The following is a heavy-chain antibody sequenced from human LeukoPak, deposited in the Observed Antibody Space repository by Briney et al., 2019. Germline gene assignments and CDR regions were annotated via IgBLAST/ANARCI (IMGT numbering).Heavy chain of an antibody. V-gene: IGHV3-23*01. CDR3: AKTGAVAGTGIGRLDY. J-gene: IGHJ4*02. Sequence: GGSLRLSCAASGFTFSSYAMSWVRQAPGKGLEWVSAISGSGGSTYYADSVKGRFTISRDNSKNTLYLQMNSLRAEDTAVYYCAKTGAVAGTGIGRLDYWGQGTLVTVSS. CDR1: GFTFSSYA. D-gene: IGHD6-19*01. CDR2: ISGSGGST.